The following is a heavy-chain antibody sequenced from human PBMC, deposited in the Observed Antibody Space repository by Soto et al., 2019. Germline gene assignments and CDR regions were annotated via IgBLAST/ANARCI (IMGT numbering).Heavy chain of an antibody. CDR3: ARGGYYFYKAV. J-gene: IGHJ6*03. D-gene: IGHD1-26*01. CDR2: ILHSGST. Sequence: QVQLQESGPGLVKPSETLSLTCAVSGGSISISNWWSWVRQTPGKGLVWIGQILHSGSTNYSQSLTTRVTISVETSKPRFSLKMISVTAADMAVYYCARGGYYFYKAVWGKGTTVTVS. V-gene: IGHV4-4*02. CDR1: GGSISISNW.